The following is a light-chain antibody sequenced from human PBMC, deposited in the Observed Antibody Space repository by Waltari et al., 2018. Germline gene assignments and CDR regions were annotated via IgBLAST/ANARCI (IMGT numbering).Light chain of an antibody. CDR3: QQYGTSPLT. Sequence: EIVLTQSPGTLSLSPGERATLSCRASQSVASNYLAWYQQKPGQAPRLLMYTASSRASGIPDRLSGSGSGTDFTLTISRLEPEDFAVYYCQQYGTSPLTCGGGTRVDLK. CDR2: TAS. V-gene: IGKV3-20*01. CDR1: QSVASNY. J-gene: IGKJ4*01.